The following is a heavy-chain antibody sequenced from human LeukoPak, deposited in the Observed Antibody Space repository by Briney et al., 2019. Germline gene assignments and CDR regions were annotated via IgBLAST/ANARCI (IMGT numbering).Heavy chain of an antibody. D-gene: IGHD5-18*01. V-gene: IGHV3-21*01. Sequence: GGSLRLSCTASGFTFSTYSMTWVRQAPGKGLEWVSFISSSSTYKYYADSVRGRFTISRDNAKNTLYLQMNSLRAEDTAVYYCASAIQLWSYIDYWGQGTLVTVSS. CDR1: GFTFSTYS. CDR3: ASAIQLWSYIDY. J-gene: IGHJ4*02. CDR2: ISSSSTYK.